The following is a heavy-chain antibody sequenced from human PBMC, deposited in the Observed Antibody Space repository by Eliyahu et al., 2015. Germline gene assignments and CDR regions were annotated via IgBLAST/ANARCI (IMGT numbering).Heavy chain of an antibody. CDR1: DNRFSSYG. Sequence: QAQLVQSGAEVRKPGASVKVSCKIYDNRFSSYGINWVRQAPGQGLEWLGSISAYNGNTKYADKFQGRVTLTTDTSTTTAFMELRSLKFDDSAVYFCTGNPTTWGFLLYWGQGTLVTVSS. D-gene: IGHD4-17*01. V-gene: IGHV1-18*01. J-gene: IGHJ4*02. CDR2: ISAYNGNT. CDR3: TGNPTTWGFLLY.